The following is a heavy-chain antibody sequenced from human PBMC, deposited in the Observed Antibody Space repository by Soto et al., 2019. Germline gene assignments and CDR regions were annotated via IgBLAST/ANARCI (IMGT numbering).Heavy chain of an antibody. CDR3: ARDHIAGPLSD. CDR2: MNPNSGNT. J-gene: IGHJ4*02. V-gene: IGHV1-8*01. CDR1: GYTFTSYD. D-gene: IGHD6-13*01. Sequence: ASVKVSCKASGYTFTSYDINWVRQATGQGLEWMGWMNPNSGNTGYAQKFQGRVTMTRDTSISTAYMELSRLRSDDTAVYYCARDHIAGPLSDWGQGTLVTVSS.